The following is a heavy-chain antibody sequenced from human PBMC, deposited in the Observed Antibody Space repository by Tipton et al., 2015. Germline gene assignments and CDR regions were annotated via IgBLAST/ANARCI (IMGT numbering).Heavy chain of an antibody. Sequence: SLRLSCKASEFTFSSYAMNWVRQAPGKGLEWVSGISGSLSDTYYADSVKGRFTISRDNSKSTLYLEMNSLRVEDTAVFYCARGDYYSSGGGLDVWGQGTKVTVSS. V-gene: IGHV3-23*01. D-gene: IGHD3-10*01. CDR1: EFTFSSYA. CDR2: ISGSLSDT. J-gene: IGHJ6*02. CDR3: ARGDYYSSGGGLDV.